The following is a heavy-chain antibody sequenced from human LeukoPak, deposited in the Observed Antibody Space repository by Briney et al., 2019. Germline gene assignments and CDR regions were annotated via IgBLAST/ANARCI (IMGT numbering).Heavy chain of an antibody. CDR2: IYYSGST. V-gene: IGHV4-39*07. Sequence: SETLSLTCTVSGGSISSSSYYWGWIRQPPGKGLEWIGSIYYSGSTYYNPSLKSRVTISVDKSKNQFSLKLSSVTAADTAVYYCARAATQYYDFWSGYYGHNWFDPWGQGTLVTVSS. J-gene: IGHJ5*02. CDR3: ARAATQYYDFWSGYYGHNWFDP. CDR1: GGSISSSSYY. D-gene: IGHD3-3*01.